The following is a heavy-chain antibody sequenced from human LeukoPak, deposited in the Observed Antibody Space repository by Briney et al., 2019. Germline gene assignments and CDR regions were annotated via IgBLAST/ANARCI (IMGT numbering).Heavy chain of an antibody. Sequence: GGSLRLSCAASGFTFSSYSMNWVRQAPGKGLEWVSSISSSSSYIYYADSVKGRFTISRDNAKNSLYLQMNSLRAEDTAVYYCARDAYYDFWSGLTDYYYYYMDVWGKGTTVTVSS. J-gene: IGHJ6*03. CDR3: ARDAYYDFWSGLTDYYYYYMDV. CDR1: GFTFSSYS. CDR2: ISSSSSYI. D-gene: IGHD3-3*01. V-gene: IGHV3-21*01.